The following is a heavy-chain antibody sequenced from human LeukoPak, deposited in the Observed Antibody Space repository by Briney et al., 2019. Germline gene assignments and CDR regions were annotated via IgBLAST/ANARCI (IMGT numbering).Heavy chain of an antibody. V-gene: IGHV4-34*01. D-gene: IGHD6-13*01. J-gene: IGHJ3*02. CDR1: GGSFSGYY. Sequence: SETLSLTCAVYGGSFSGYYWSWIRQPPGKGLEWIGEINHSGSTNYNPSLKSRVTISVDTSKNQFSLKLSPVTAADTAVYYCAMAGIAAAGTFGAFDIWGQGTMVTVSS. CDR3: AMAGIAAAGTFGAFDI. CDR2: INHSGST.